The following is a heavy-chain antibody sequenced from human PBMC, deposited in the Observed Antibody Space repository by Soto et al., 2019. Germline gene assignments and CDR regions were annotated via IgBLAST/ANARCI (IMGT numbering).Heavy chain of an antibody. CDR1: GYTFTTYC. D-gene: IGHD2-2*01. CDR2: VNPHDNYA. Sequence: AASVKVSCKASGYTFTTYCVHWVRQAPGRGLEWVGIVNPHDNYAIYAQNFQGRVTMTWDASTSTTHMDLSSLRSDDTAVYYCAREIAVVPGKGKPLHYWGQGSLVTVSS. CDR3: AREIAVVPGKGKPLHY. V-gene: IGHV1-46*01. J-gene: IGHJ4*02.